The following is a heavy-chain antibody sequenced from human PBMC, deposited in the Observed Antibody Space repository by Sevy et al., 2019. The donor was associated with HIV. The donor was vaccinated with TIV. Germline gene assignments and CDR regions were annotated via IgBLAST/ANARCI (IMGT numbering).Heavy chain of an antibody. J-gene: IGHJ6*02. D-gene: IGHD2-2*01. CDR3: ARDTSVVVPAASDPYYNYYGMDV. V-gene: IGHV3-21*01. CDR2: IPSSSNYI. Sequence: GGSLRLSCAASGFTFSSYSMNWVRQAPGKGLEWVSSIPSSSNYIYYGDSVKGRFTISRDKAKNSLYLQMNSLRADDTVVYYCARDTSVVVPAASDPYYNYYGMDVWGHGTTVTVSS. CDR1: GFTFSSYS.